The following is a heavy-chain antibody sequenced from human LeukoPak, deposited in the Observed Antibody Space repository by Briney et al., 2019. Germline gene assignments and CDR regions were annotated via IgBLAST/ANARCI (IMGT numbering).Heavy chain of an antibody. V-gene: IGHV4-59*01. CDR2: IYYSGST. J-gene: IGHJ4*02. CDR3: ARGGDPIIDY. CDR1: VGSISSYY. Sequence: PSETLSLTCTVSVGSISSYYWSWIRQPPGKGLEWIGYIYYSGSTNYNPSLKSRVTISVDTSKNQFSLKLSSVTAADTAVYYCARGGDPIIDYWGQGTLVTVSS. D-gene: IGHD3-10*01.